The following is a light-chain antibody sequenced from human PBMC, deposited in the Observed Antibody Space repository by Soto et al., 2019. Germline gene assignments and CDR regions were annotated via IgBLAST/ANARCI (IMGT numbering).Light chain of an antibody. CDR2: DNN. CDR3: GTWDSSLSDSV. J-gene: IGLJ1*01. CDR1: SSNIGNDY. Sequence: QSVLTQPPSVSAAPGQKVNISSSGSSSNIGNDYVSWYQQLPGTAPKLLIYDNNKRPSGIPDRFSGSKSGTSATLGITGLQTGDEADYYCGTWDSSLSDSVFGTGTKLTVL. V-gene: IGLV1-51*01.